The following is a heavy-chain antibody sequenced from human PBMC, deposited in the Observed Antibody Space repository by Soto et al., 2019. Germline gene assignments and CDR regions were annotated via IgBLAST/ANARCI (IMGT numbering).Heavy chain of an antibody. V-gene: IGHV1-69*01. CDR3: ARVGGDCSGGSFYSGGHWFDP. D-gene: IGHD2-15*01. CDR1: GGTFSSYA. CDR2: IIPIFGTA. Sequence: QVQLVQSGAEVKKPGSSVKVSCKASGGTFSSYAISWVRQAPGQGLEWMGGIIPIFGTANYAQKFQGRVTITAAESTSRAYMELSSLRSEDRAVYYCARVGGDCSGGSFYSGGHWFDPWGQGTLVTVSS. J-gene: IGHJ5*02.